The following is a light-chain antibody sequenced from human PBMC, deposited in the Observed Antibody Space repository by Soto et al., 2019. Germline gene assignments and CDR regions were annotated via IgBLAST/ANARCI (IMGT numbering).Light chain of an antibody. J-gene: IGLJ3*02. CDR3: QSYVGSLSVWV. CDR2: GNS. Sequence: QSVLTQPPSVSGAPGQRVTISCTGSSSNIGAGYDVHWYQQLPGTAPKLLIYGNSNRSSGVPDRFSVSKSGTSASLAITGRQAEEEADYYCQSYVGSLSVWVFGGGSELTVL. V-gene: IGLV1-40*01. CDR1: SSNIGAGYD.